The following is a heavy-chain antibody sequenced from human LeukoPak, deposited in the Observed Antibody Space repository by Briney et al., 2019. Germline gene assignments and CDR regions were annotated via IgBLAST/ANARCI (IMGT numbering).Heavy chain of an antibody. CDR3: ARGARGAFDI. CDR1: GFTFSNAW. J-gene: IGHJ3*02. CDR2: ISSSSSYI. Sequence: GGSLRLSCAASGFTFSNAWMSWVRQAPGKGLEWVSSISSSSSYIYYADSVKGRFTISRDNAKNSLYLQMNSLRAEDTAVYYCARGARGAFDIWGQGTMVTVSS. V-gene: IGHV3-21*01.